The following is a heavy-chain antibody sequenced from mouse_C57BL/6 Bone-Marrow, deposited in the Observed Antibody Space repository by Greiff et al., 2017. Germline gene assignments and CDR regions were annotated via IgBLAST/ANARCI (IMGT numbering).Heavy chain of an antibody. CDR3: APYDYDGAWFAY. D-gene: IGHD2-4*01. Sequence: VQLQQSGAELVKPGASVKLSCTASGFNITDYYMHWVKQRTEQGLEWIGRIDPEDGETKSAPKFQGKATITADPSSNTAYLQLSSLTSEDTAVYYCAPYDYDGAWFAYWGQGTLVTVSA. V-gene: IGHV14-2*01. J-gene: IGHJ3*01. CDR1: GFNITDYY. CDR2: IDPEDGET.